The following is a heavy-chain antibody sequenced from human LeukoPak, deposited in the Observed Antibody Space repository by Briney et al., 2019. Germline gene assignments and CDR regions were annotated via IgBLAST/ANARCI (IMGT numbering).Heavy chain of an antibody. CDR1: GFIFSRDS. D-gene: IGHD2/OR15-2a*01. CDR3: VRDNPRCCGVIPSNIDDY. Sequence: GGSLRLSCAASGFIFSRDSMNWVRQAPGKGLEWVAYINGGGSPIYYADSVRGRFTISRDNAKNSLYLQMNSLRAEDTAVYYCVRDNPRCCGVIPSNIDDYWGQGSLVIVSS. V-gene: IGHV3-48*01. CDR2: INGGGSPI. J-gene: IGHJ4*02.